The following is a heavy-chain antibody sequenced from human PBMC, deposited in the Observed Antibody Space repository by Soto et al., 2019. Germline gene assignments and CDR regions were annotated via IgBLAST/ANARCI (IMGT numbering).Heavy chain of an antibody. CDR3: ASGCSGVSCYPEEAGYYYYMDV. V-gene: IGHV1-69*02. D-gene: IGHD2-15*01. Sequence: ASVKVSCKASGGTFSSYTISWVRQAPGQGLEWMGRIIPILGIANYAQKFQGRVTITADKSTSPAYMELSRLRSEDTAVYYCASGCSGVSCYPEEAGYYYYMDVWGKGTTVTVSS. J-gene: IGHJ6*03. CDR2: IIPILGIA. CDR1: GGTFSSYT.